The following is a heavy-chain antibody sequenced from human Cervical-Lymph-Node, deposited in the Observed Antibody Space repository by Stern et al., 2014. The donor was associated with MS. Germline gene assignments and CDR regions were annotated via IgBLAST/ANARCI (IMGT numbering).Heavy chain of an antibody. Sequence: EDQLVESGGGLVKPGGSLRLSCAASGFTFSSYSMNWVRQAPGKGLEWVSSISSSSSYIYYADSVKGRFTISRDNAKNSLYLQMNSLRAEDTAVYYCARGPPGVRGVMVLDYWGQGTLVTVSS. D-gene: IGHD3-10*01. CDR3: ARGPPGVRGVMVLDY. CDR2: ISSSSSYI. J-gene: IGHJ4*02. CDR1: GFTFSSYS. V-gene: IGHV3-21*01.